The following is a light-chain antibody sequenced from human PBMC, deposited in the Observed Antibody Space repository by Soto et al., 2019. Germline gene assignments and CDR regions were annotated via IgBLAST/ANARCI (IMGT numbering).Light chain of an antibody. CDR3: QHYVTWPLT. CDR1: QSINKN. CDR2: DTD. V-gene: IGKV3-15*01. Sequence: EIVMTQSPATLSVSPGGSATLSCRASQSINKNLAWYQQRPGQAPRLLIYDTDTRATGVPARFIGSASGTEFTLTITSLQSEDFAIYYCQHYVTWPLTFGGGTRVENK. J-gene: IGKJ4*01.